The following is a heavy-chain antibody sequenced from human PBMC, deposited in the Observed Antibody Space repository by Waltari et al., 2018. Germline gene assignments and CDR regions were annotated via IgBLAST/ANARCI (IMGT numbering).Heavy chain of an antibody. D-gene: IGHD3-10*01. CDR3: ARGRDSAFDY. J-gene: IGHJ4*02. CDR1: GDSVSSTRGA. Sequence: QVQLQQSGPGLVKPSQTLSLTCAISGDSVSSTRGAWNWIRQSPSRGLEWLGRTFYRSKWYYDYAISVKSRITINADTSKNQFFLQLNSVTPEDTAVYYCARGRDSAFDYWGQGTLVTVSS. V-gene: IGHV6-1*01. CDR2: TFYRSKWYY.